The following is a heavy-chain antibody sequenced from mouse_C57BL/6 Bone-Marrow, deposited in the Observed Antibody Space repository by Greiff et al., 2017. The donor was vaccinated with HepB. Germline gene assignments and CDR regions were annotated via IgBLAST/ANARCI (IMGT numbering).Heavy chain of an antibody. CDR3: ARGGSSYDYAMDY. D-gene: IGHD1-1*01. Sequence: VQLQQSGAELAKPGASVKLSCKASGYTFTSYWMHWVKQRPGQGLEWIGYINPSSGYTKYNQKFKDKATLTAVKSSSTAYMQLSSLTYEDSAVYYCARGGSSYDYAMDYWGQGTSVTVSS. CDR1: GYTFTSYW. V-gene: IGHV1-7*01. CDR2: INPSSGYT. J-gene: IGHJ4*01.